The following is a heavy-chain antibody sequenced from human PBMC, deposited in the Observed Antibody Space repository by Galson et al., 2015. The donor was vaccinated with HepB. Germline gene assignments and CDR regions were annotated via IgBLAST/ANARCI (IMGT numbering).Heavy chain of an antibody. CDR2: FDPEDGET. CDR3: GVVGATTYDAFDI. V-gene: IGHV1-24*01. J-gene: IGHJ3*02. CDR1: GYTLTELS. Sequence: SVKVSCKVSGYTLTELSMHWVRQAPGKGLEWMGGFDPEDGETIYAQKFQGRVTMTEDTSTDTAYMELSSLRSEDTAVYYCGVVGATTYDAFDIWGQGTMATVSS. D-gene: IGHD1-26*01.